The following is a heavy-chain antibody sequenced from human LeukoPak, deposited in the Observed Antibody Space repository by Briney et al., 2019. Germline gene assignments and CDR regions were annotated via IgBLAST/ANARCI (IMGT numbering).Heavy chain of an antibody. D-gene: IGHD3-16*01. CDR3: VRDDYLGY. J-gene: IGHJ4*02. CDR2: IKQDGSEI. Sequence: PGGSLRLSCAGSGFTIRSYWMAWVRQAPGRGLEWVAHIKQDGSEINYVDSVKGRFTISRDNAKNSVYLQMNSLRVEDTAVYYCVRDDYLGYWGQGRLVTVSP. CDR1: GFTIRSYW. V-gene: IGHV3-7*05.